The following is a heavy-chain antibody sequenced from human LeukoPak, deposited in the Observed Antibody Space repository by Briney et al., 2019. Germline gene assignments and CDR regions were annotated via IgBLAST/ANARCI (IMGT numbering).Heavy chain of an antibody. Sequence: ASVKVSCKASGYTFTSYDINWVRQATGQGLEWMGWMNPNSGNTGYAQKFQGRVTMTRNTSISTAYMELSSLRSEDTAVYYCARGTVKIQAAAGLPYARGGPRRPFDPWGQGTLVTVSS. J-gene: IGHJ5*02. CDR3: ARGTVKIQAAAGLPYARGGPRRPFDP. V-gene: IGHV1-8*01. D-gene: IGHD6-13*01. CDR1: GYTFTSYD. CDR2: MNPNSGNT.